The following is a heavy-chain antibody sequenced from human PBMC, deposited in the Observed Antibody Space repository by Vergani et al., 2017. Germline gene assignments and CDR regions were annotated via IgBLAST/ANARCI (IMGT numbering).Heavy chain of an antibody. J-gene: IGHJ6*02. V-gene: IGHV1-2*02. CDR2: INPNNGGT. D-gene: IGHD6-13*01. CDR1: GYTFTDYY. CDR3: ARVWGDTLSSPMFDYYGMDV. Sequence: QVQLVQSGAEVKKPGASVKVSCKASGYTFTDYYMHWARQAPGQGLEWMGWINPNNGGTKYAQKFQGRVTMTRDTSISQAYMELSRLKSDDTAVYYCARVWGDTLSSPMFDYYGMDVWGQGTTVTVSS.